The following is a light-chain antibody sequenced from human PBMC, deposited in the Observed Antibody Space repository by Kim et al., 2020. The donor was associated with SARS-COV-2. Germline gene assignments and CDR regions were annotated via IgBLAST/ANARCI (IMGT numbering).Light chain of an antibody. CDR1: GSDVGGYNY. J-gene: IGLJ1*01. CDR2: DVS. V-gene: IGLV2-14*04. Sequence: QSDTISCTGAGSDVGGYNYVSWYQQHPDKAPKLMIYDVSKRPSGVSNRFSGSKSGNTASLTISGLQAEDEADYYCSSYTSSSTLYDFGTGTKVTVL. CDR3: SSYTSSSTLYD.